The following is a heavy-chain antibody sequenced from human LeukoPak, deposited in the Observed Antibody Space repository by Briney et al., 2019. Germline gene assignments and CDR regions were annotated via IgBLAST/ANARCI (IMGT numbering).Heavy chain of an antibody. J-gene: IGHJ6*02. Sequence: ASVKVSCKASGYTFTGYYMHWVRQAPGQGLEWMGWINPNSGGTNYAQKFQGWVTMTRDTSISTAYMELSRLRSDDTAVYYCARGDYYDSIDYYGMDVWGQGTTVTVSS. V-gene: IGHV1-2*04. D-gene: IGHD3-22*01. CDR1: GYTFTGYY. CDR3: ARGDYYDSIDYYGMDV. CDR2: INPNSGGT.